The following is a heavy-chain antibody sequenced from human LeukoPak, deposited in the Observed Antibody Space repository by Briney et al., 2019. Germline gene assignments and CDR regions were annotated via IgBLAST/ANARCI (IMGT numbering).Heavy chain of an antibody. Sequence: PSQILSLTCTVSGGSISSGDYYWSWIRQPPGKGLERSAYMYYSGSTYYNPSLKSRVTISADTSKNQLSLKLSSVTAADTAVYYCARPYYYDSRIDPWGQGILVTVPS. D-gene: IGHD3-22*01. J-gene: IGHJ5*02. CDR1: GGSISSGDYY. CDR3: ARPYYYDSRIDP. V-gene: IGHV4-30-4*01. CDR2: MYYSGST.